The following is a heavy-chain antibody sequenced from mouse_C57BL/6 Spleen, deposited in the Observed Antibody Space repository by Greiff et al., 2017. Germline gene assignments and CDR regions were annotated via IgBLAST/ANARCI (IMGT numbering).Heavy chain of an antibody. V-gene: IGHV10-1*01. Sequence: GGGLVQPKGSLKLSCAASGFSFNTYAMNWVRQAPGKGLEWVARIRSKSNNYATYYADSVKDRFTISRDDSESMLYLQMNNLKTEDTAMYYCVSYYYGSFDYWGQGTTLTVSS. CDR2: IRSKSNNYAT. J-gene: IGHJ2*01. CDR3: VSYYYGSFDY. CDR1: GFSFNTYA. D-gene: IGHD1-1*01.